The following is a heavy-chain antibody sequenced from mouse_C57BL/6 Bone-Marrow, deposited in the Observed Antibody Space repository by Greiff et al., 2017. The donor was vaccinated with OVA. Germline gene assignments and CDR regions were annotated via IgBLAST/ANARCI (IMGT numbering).Heavy chain of an antibody. CDR1: GYAFSSSW. CDR2: IYPGDGDT. J-gene: IGHJ2*01. Sequence: LQESGPELVKPGASVKISCKASGYAFSSSWMNWVKQRPGKGLEWIGRIYPGDGDTNYNGKFKGKATLTADKSSSTAYMQLSSLTSEDSAVYFCARRFYSSDYWGQGTTLTVSS. V-gene: IGHV1-82*01. D-gene: IGHD2-1*01. CDR3: ARRFYSSDY.